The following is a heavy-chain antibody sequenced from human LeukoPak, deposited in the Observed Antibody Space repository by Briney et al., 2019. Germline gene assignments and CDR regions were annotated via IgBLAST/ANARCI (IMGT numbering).Heavy chain of an antibody. D-gene: IGHD3-16*02. Sequence: SVKVSCKASGGTFSSYAISWVRQAPGQGLEWMGGIIPIFGTANYAQKFQGRVTITADESTSTAYMELSSLRSEDTAVYYCARGPLRLGELSINYYYYYYMDVWGKGITVTISS. CDR1: GGTFSSYA. CDR2: IIPIFGTA. J-gene: IGHJ6*03. CDR3: ARGPLRLGELSINYYYYYYMDV. V-gene: IGHV1-69*13.